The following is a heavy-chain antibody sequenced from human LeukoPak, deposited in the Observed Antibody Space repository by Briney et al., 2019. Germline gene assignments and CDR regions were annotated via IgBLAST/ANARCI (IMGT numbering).Heavy chain of an antibody. V-gene: IGHV1-69*05. Sequence: SVKVSCKASGGTFSSYAISWVRQAPGQGLEWMGGIIPIFGTANYAQKFQGRVTITTDESTSTAYMELSSLRSEDTAVYYCARVETYSSSWCENWFDPWGQGTLVTVSS. CDR2: IIPIFGTA. D-gene: IGHD6-13*01. CDR3: ARVETYSSSWCENWFDP. J-gene: IGHJ5*02. CDR1: GGTFSSYA.